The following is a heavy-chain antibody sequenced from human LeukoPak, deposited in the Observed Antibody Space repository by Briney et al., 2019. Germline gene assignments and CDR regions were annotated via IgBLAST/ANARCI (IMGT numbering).Heavy chain of an antibody. J-gene: IGHJ4*02. CDR3: ATEGRGYCGGDCYLGFDY. CDR1: GFTFSSYS. CDR2: ISSSSSYI. V-gene: IGHV3-21*01. Sequence: GGSLRLSCAASGFTFSSYSMNWVRQAPGKGLEWVSSISSSSSYIYYADSVKGRFTISRDNAKNSLYLQRKSLRAEDTAVYYSATEGRGYCGGDCYLGFDYWGQGTLVTV. D-gene: IGHD2-21*02.